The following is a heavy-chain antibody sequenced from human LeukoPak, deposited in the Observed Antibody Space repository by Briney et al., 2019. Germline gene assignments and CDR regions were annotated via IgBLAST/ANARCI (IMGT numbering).Heavy chain of an antibody. V-gene: IGHV5-51*01. Sequence: GESLKISCKASGYTFTNYWIGWVRQMPGKGLEWMGMIYPGGSDTRYSPSFRGQVTISVDKSINTAYLQWSSLKASDTAMYYCARPPRAGDYKDYWGQGTLVTVSS. CDR2: IYPGGSDT. CDR1: GYTFTNYW. D-gene: IGHD4-17*01. J-gene: IGHJ4*02. CDR3: ARPPRAGDYKDY.